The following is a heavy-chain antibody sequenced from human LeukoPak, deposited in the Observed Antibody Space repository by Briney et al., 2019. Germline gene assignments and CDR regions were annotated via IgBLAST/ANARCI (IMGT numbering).Heavy chain of an antibody. J-gene: IGHJ3*02. V-gene: IGHV4-4*02. D-gene: IGHD2-15*01. CDR3: ARAPIYCSGGSCPLFGAFDI. Sequence: ETSETLSLTCAVSGGSISSSNWWSWVRQPPGKGLEWIGEIYHSGSTNYNPSLKSRVTISVDKSKNQFSLKLSSVTPADTAVYYCARAPIYCSGGSCPLFGAFDIWGQGTMVTVSS. CDR1: GGSISSSNW. CDR2: IYHSGST.